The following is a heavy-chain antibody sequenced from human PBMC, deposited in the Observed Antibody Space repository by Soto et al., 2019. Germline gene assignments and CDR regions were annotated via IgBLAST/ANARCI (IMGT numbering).Heavy chain of an antibody. J-gene: IGHJ2*01. CDR3: ARDIGSSSTWYFDL. CDR1: GYTFTGYY. V-gene: IGHV1-2*04. Sequence: GASVKVSCKASGYTFTGYYMHWVRQAPGQGLEWMGWINPNSGGTNYAQKFQGWVTMTRDTSISTAYMELSRLRSDDTAVYYCARDIGSSSTWYFDLWGRGTLVTVS. CDR2: INPNSGGT. D-gene: IGHD6-13*01.